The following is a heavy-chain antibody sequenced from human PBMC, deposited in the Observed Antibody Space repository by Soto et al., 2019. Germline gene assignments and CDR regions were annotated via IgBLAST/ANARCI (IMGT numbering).Heavy chain of an antibody. D-gene: IGHD3-10*01. CDR3: ARGVGRWLGTSYYFMDV. CDR2: VHFSGST. V-gene: IGHV4-59*01. J-gene: IGHJ6*03. CDR1: GGSISDYY. Sequence: SETLSLTCTVSGGSISDYYWSWILQPPGKGLEWIGNVHFSGSTKYNPSLKSRVTLSVDTSKNHFSLKLSSVTAADTAVYYCARGVGRWLGTSYYFMDVWGKGTTVTVSS.